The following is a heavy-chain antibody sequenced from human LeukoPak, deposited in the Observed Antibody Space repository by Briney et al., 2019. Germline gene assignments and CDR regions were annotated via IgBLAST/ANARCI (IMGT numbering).Heavy chain of an antibody. CDR2: ISWNSGSI. CDR1: GFTFDDYA. CDR3: AGDYYYYGMDV. V-gene: IGHV3-9*01. J-gene: IGHJ6*02. Sequence: GRSLRLSCAASGFTFDDYAIHWVRQAPGKVLEWVSGISWNSGSIGYADSVKGRFTISRDNAKNSLYLQMNSLRAEDTALYYCAGDYYYYGMDVWGQGTTVTVSS.